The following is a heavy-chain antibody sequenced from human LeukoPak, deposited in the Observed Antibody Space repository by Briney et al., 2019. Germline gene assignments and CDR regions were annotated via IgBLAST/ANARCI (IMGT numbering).Heavy chain of an antibody. J-gene: IGHJ4*02. CDR1: GYIVTNYG. D-gene: IGHD3-22*01. V-gene: IGHV1-18*01. CDR3: ARDLTHRRNYDSSGYQIVPAF. CDR2: ISAYNGHT. Sequence: ASVKVSCKASGYIVTNYGISWVRQAPGQGLEWMGWISAYNGHTNYAQNFQGRVTMTRDTSTSTVYMEPRSLGSDDTAVYYCARDLTHRRNYDSSGYQIVPAFWGQGTLVTVSS.